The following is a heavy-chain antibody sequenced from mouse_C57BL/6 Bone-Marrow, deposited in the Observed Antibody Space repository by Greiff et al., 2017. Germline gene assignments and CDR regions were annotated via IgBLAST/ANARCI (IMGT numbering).Heavy chain of an antibody. Sequence: VQLQQSGAELVKPGASVKISCKASGYAFSSYWMNWVKQRPGKSLEWIGQIYPGDGDTNYNGKFKGKATLTADKSSSPAYMQVSSQTSDDSAVYFCARGAYGGQGTLVTVTA. CDR2: IYPGDGDT. V-gene: IGHV1-80*01. CDR1: GYAFSSYW. J-gene: IGHJ3*01. CDR3: ARGAY.